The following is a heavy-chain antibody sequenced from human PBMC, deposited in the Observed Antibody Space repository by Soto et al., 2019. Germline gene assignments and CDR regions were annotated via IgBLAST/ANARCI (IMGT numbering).Heavy chain of an antibody. CDR3: AKDYGYFDGEYYFDY. CDR2: ISYDGSNK. CDR1: GFTFSSYG. D-gene: IGHD3-9*01. Sequence: GSLRLSCAASGFTFSSYGMHWVRQAPGKGLEWVAVISYDGSNKYYADSVKGRFTISRDNSKNTLYLQMNSLRAEDTAVYYCAKDYGYFDGEYYFDYWGQGTLVTVSS. V-gene: IGHV3-30*18. J-gene: IGHJ4*02.